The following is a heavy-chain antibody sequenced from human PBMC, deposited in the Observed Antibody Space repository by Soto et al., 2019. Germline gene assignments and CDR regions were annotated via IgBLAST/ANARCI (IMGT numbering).Heavy chain of an antibody. CDR2: INPNSGGT. CDR1: GYTFTGYY. CDR3: ARAGYCSGGSCYSPISFYI. D-gene: IGHD2-15*01. V-gene: IGHV1-2*02. J-gene: IGHJ3*02. Sequence: QVQLLQSGAEVKKPGASVKVSCKASGYTFTGYYMHWVRQAPGQGLEWMGWINPNSGGTNYAQKFQCRVTMTRDTSISTAYMELSSLRSDDNAVYYCARAGYCSGGSCYSPISFYIWGQGTMVTVSS.